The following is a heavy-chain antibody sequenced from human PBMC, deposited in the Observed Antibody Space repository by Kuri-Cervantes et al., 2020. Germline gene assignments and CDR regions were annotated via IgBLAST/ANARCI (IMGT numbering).Heavy chain of an antibody. Sequence: GESLKISCAASGFTFSSYWMSWVRQAPGKGLEWVANIKQDGSEKYYVDSVKGRFTISRDNAKNSLYLQMNSLRAEDTAVYYCARDTWRQLSDYYYMDVWGKGTTVTVSS. J-gene: IGHJ6*03. CDR1: GFTFSSYW. D-gene: IGHD6-13*01. CDR3: ARDTWRQLSDYYYMDV. CDR2: IKQDGSEK. V-gene: IGHV3-7*01.